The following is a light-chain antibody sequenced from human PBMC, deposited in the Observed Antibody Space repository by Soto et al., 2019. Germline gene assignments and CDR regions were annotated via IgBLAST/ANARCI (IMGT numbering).Light chain of an antibody. V-gene: IGKV3-20*01. J-gene: IGKJ1*01. Sequence: EIVLTQSPGTLSLSPGERATLSCRASQSVSSSYLAWYQQKPGQAPRLLIYGASSRDTDIPDRFSGSGSGTDFTLTISRLEPEDFAVYYCQQYGSSPTFGQGPKVEIK. CDR1: QSVSSSY. CDR2: GAS. CDR3: QQYGSSPT.